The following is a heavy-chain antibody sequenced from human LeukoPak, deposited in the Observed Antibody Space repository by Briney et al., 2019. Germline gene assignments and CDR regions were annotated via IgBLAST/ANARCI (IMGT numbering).Heavy chain of an antibody. D-gene: IGHD1-14*01. CDR3: ARESPSNRAEGYYYYYYMDV. CDR1: GGTFSSYA. CDR2: IIPIFGTA. J-gene: IGHJ6*03. Sequence: SVKVSCKASGGTFSSYAISWVRQAPGQGFEWMGGIIPIFGTANYAQKFQGRVTITADESTSTAYMELSSLRSEDTAVYYCARESPSNRAEGYYYYYYMDVWGKGTTVTVSS. V-gene: IGHV1-69*13.